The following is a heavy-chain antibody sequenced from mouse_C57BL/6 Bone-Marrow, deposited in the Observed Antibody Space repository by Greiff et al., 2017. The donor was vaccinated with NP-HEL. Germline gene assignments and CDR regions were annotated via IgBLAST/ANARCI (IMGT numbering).Heavy chain of an antibody. D-gene: IGHD1-1*01. CDR2: ISNGGGST. V-gene: IGHV5-12*01. CDR1: GFTFSDYY. CDR3: ARPDTTVVGGFAY. J-gene: IGHJ3*01. Sequence: EVKLMESGGGLVQPGGSLKLSCAASGFTFSDYYMYWVRQTPEKRLEWVAYISNGGGSTYYPDTVKGRFTISRDNAKNTLYLQMSRLKSEDTAMYYCARPDTTVVGGFAYWGQGTLVTVSA.